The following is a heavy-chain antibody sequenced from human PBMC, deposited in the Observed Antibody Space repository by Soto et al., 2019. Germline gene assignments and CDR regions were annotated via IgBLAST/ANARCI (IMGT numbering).Heavy chain of an antibody. Sequence: QVQLQESGPGLVKPSQTLSLTCTVSGGSISSCGYYWSWIRQHPGKGLEWIGYIYYSGSTYYNPSPTSRVTISVDTSKNQFSLKLSSVTAADTAVYYCARVIAARPGIYFDYWGQGTLVTVSS. V-gene: IGHV4-31*03. J-gene: IGHJ4*02. CDR3: ARVIAARPGIYFDY. CDR2: IYYSGST. D-gene: IGHD6-6*01. CDR1: GGSISSCGYY.